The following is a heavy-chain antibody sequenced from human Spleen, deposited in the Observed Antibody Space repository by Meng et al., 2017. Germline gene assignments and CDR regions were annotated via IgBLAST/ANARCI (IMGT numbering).Heavy chain of an antibody. J-gene: IGHJ5*02. V-gene: IGHV4-39*01. Sequence: QPQPQESGPGLVKPSEPLSLTFGVSGDYIGTGAYYWGWIRQAPGKGLEWIGSIGHSGFTYYTPSVRSRVTVSIDTSKNQFSLKLTSVTAADTAVYYCVRSSGWVRTGFDPWGQGTLVTVSS. CDR3: VRSSGWVRTGFDP. CDR2: IGHSGFT. D-gene: IGHD6-19*01. CDR1: GDYIGTGAYY.